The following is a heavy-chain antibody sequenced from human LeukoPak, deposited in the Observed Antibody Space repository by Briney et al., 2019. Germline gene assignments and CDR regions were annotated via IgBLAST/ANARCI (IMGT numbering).Heavy chain of an antibody. J-gene: IGHJ4*02. CDR2: ISSSSSYI. Sequence: GGSLRLSCAASGFTFSSYSMNWVRQAPGKGLEWVSSISSSSSYIYYADSVKGRFTISRDNAKNSLYLQMNSLRAEDTAVYYCAREPVLLWFGELSDWGQGTLVTVSS. V-gene: IGHV3-21*01. D-gene: IGHD3-10*01. CDR3: AREPVLLWFGELSD. CDR1: GFTFSSYS.